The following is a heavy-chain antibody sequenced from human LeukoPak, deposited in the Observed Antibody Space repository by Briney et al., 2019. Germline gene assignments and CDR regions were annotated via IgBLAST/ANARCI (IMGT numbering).Heavy chain of an antibody. D-gene: IGHD3-22*01. V-gene: IGHV3-23*01. CDR2: ISNDGGGT. Sequence: PGGSLRLSCAASGFIFNNYGLIWVRQAPGKGLGWVSPISNDGGGTNYADFVKGRFTISRDNSKNTLFLQMNSLRAEDTALYYCAKSSSGYFVDLWGQGTLVTVSS. CDR1: GFIFNNYG. J-gene: IGHJ5*02. CDR3: AKSSSGYFVDL.